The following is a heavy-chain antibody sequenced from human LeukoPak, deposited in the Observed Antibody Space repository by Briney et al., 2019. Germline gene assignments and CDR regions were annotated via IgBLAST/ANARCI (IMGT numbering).Heavy chain of an antibody. D-gene: IGHD3-10*01. J-gene: IGHJ5*02. CDR1: GDFISSGDYY. CDR2: IYYSGST. Sequence: PSETLSLTCTVSGDFISSGDYYWSWIRQPPGKGLEWIGYIYYSGSTYYNPSLKSRVTILVDTSKNQFSLKLSSVTAADTAVYYCARDHGYYGSGSYFDPWGQGTLVTVSS. V-gene: IGHV4-30-4*01. CDR3: ARDHGYYGSGSYFDP.